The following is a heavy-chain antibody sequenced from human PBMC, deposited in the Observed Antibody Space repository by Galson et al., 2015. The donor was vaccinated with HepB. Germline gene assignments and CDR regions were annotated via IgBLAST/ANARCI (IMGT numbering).Heavy chain of an antibody. CDR3: AKEISTYHYDSSGYWGLSVDS. V-gene: IGHV3-23*01. CDR2: ISGRGDRT. Sequence: SLRLSCAASGFTFSTYAMNWVRQAPGKGLEWVSGISGRGDRTYYADSVKGRLTISRDSSKNTLYLLMNSLRVEDTAVYYCAKEISTYHYDSSGYWGLSVDSWGQGTLVTVSS. CDR1: GFTFSTYA. D-gene: IGHD3-22*01. J-gene: IGHJ5*01.